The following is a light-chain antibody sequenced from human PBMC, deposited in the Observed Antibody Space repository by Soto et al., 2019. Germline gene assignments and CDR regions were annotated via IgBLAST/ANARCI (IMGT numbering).Light chain of an antibody. CDR1: QSISSW. V-gene: IGKV1-5*03. J-gene: IGKJ5*01. CDR3: QQYYSYPPT. CDR2: KAS. Sequence: DIQMTQSPSTLSASVGDRVTITCRASQSISSWLAWYQQKPGKAPKLLIYKASSLESGVPSRFSGSGSGTEFTLTISSLQPDDFATYYCQQYYSYPPTFGQGTRLEIK.